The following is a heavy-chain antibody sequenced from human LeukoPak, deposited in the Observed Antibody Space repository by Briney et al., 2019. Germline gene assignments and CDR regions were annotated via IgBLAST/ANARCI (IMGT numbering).Heavy chain of an antibody. CDR3: ARGGWGYCSSTSCYGLDY. D-gene: IGHD2-2*01. V-gene: IGHV1-18*01. CDR1: GYTFTSYG. J-gene: IGHJ4*02. CDR2: ISAYNGNT. Sequence: GASVKVSCKASGYTFTSYGISWVRQAPGQGLEWMGWISAYNGNTNYAQKLQGRVTMTTDTSTSTAYMELRSLRSDDTAVYYCARGGWGYCSSTSCYGLDYWGQRTLVTVSS.